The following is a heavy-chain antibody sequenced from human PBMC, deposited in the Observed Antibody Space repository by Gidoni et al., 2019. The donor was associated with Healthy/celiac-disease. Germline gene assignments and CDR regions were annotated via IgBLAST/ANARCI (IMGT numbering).Heavy chain of an antibody. V-gene: IGHV4-61*01. CDR3: ARASLAGILTGYWFDP. J-gene: IGHJ5*02. CDR2: IYYSGGT. Sequence: QVQLQESGPGLVKPSETLSLTCTVSGGSVSSGSYYWSWIRQPPGKGLEWIGYIYYSGGTNYNPSLKSRVTISVDTSKNQFSLKLSSVTAADTAVYYCARASLAGILTGYWFDPWGQGTLVTVSS. CDR1: GGSVSSGSYY. D-gene: IGHD3-9*01.